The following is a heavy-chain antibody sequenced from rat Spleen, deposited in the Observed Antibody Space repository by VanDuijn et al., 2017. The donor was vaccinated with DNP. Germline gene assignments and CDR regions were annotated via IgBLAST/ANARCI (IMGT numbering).Heavy chain of an antibody. J-gene: IGHJ2*01. V-gene: IGHV5-7*01. CDR3: ANLSYDSTLDY. CDR2: ISYDGSST. D-gene: IGHD1-12*02. CDR1: GFTFSDYN. Sequence: EVQLVESGGGLVQPGRSLKLSCAASGFTFSDYNMAWVRQALKKGLEWVATISYDGSSTYYRESVKGRFTISRNNAKSTLYLQMDILRSEDTATHSCANLSYDSTLDYSGQGANITVSS.